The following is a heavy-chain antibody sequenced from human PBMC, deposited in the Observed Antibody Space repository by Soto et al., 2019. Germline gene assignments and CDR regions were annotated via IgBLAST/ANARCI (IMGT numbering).Heavy chain of an antibody. Sequence: QVQLVESGGGVVQPGRSLRLSCAASGFTFSSYAMHWVRQAPGKGLEWVAVISYDGSNKYYADSVKGRFTISRDNSKNPLYLQMNSLRAEDTAVYYCATPYSGYDSSGPLGDAFDIWGQGTMVTVSS. D-gene: IGHD3-22*01. J-gene: IGHJ3*02. V-gene: IGHV3-30-3*01. CDR1: GFTFSSYA. CDR3: ATPYSGYDSSGPLGDAFDI. CDR2: ISYDGSNK.